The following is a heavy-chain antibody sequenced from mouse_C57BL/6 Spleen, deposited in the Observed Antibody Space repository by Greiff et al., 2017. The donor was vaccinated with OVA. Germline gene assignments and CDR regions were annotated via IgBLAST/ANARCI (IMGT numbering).Heavy chain of an antibody. CDR1: GYSITSGYY. J-gene: IGHJ1*03. Sequence: ESGPGLVKPSQSLSLTCSVTGYSITSGYYWNWIRQFPGNKLEWMGYISYDGSNNYNPSLKNRISITRDTSKNQFFLKLNSVTTEDTATYYCARDGSLYFDVWGTGTTVTVSS. V-gene: IGHV3-6*01. CDR2: ISYDGSN. CDR3: ARDGSLYFDV.